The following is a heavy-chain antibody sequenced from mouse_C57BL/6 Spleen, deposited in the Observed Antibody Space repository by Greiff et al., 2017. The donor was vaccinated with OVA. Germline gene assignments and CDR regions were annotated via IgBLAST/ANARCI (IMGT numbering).Heavy chain of an antibody. D-gene: IGHD1-1*01. CDR3: ARNNYGSSYYY. CDR1: GYTFTSYW. J-gene: IGHJ2*01. CDR2: IDPSDSYT. Sequence: VKLQQPGAELVMPGASVKLSCKASGYTFTSYWMHWVKQRPGQGLEWIGEIDPSDSYTNYNQKFKGKSTLTVDKSSSTAYMQLSSLTSEDSAVYYCARNNYGSSYYYWGQGTTLTVSS. V-gene: IGHV1-69*01.